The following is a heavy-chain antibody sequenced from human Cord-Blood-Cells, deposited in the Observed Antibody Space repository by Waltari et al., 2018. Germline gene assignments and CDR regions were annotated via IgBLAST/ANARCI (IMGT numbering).Heavy chain of an antibody. CDR3: ARYQRCSSTSCYYYYMDV. D-gene: IGHD2-2*01. CDR2: ISAYNGNT. V-gene: IGHV1-18*04. CDR1: GYTFTSYG. Sequence: QVQLVQSGAEVKTPGASVKVSCKASGYTFTSYGISWVRQAPGQVLEWMGWISAYNGNTNYAQKLQGRVTMTTDTSTSTAYMELRSLRSDDTAVYYCARYQRCSSTSCYYYYMDVWGKGTTVTVSS. J-gene: IGHJ6*03.